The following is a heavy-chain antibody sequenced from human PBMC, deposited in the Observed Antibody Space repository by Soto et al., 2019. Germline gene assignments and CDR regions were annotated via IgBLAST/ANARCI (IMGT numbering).Heavy chain of an antibody. CDR3: AHFDWFIDY. CDR2: ISGSGAST. J-gene: IGHJ4*02. V-gene: IGHV3-23*01. D-gene: IGHD3-9*01. Sequence: EVQLLESGGGLVQPGGSLRLSCAASGFTFSSYAMSWVRQAPGKGLEWVSAISGSGASTYYADSVKGRFTISRDNSKTTLYLQMNSRRAEDTAVYYCAHFDWFIDYWGQGTLVTVSS. CDR1: GFTFSSYA.